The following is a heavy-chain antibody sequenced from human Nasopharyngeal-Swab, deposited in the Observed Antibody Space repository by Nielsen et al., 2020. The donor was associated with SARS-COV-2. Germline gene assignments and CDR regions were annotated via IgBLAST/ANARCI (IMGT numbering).Heavy chain of an antibody. J-gene: IGHJ4*02. CDR1: GFTFSDHW. CDR3: AGNHDNTF. V-gene: IGHV3-7*03. CDR2: IKPDGSGK. Sequence: GESLKISCVVSGFTFSDHWMNWVRQAPGKGLEWVANIKPDGSGKYYVDSVKGRFTISRDNARNSLFLQMDSLRVEDTAIYYCAGNHDNTFWGQGNLVAVS. D-gene: IGHD3-22*01.